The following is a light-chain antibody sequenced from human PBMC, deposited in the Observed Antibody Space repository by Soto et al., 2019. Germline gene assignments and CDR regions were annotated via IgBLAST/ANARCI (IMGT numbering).Light chain of an antibody. CDR2: GAS. V-gene: IGKV3-15*01. Sequence: EIVMTLSPATLSVSPGERATLSCRASQSVSSNLAWYQQKPGQAPRLLIYGASTRATGIPARFSGSGSGTEFTLTISSLQSEDFAVYYCQQYNNCPLTFGGGTKVEIK. CDR3: QQYNNCPLT. J-gene: IGKJ4*01. CDR1: QSVSSN.